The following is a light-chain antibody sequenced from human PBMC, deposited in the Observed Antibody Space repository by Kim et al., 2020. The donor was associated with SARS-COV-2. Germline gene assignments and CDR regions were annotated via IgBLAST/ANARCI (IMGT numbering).Light chain of an antibody. V-gene: IGKV3-15*01. CDR1: QSVSSN. CDR3: QQYNNWPPWT. CDR2: GAS. J-gene: IGKJ1*01. Sequence: SPGERATLSCRASQSVSSNLAWYQQRPGQAPRLLIYGASTRATDIPARFSGSGSGTEFTLTISSLQSEDFAVYYCQQYNNWPPWTFGQGTKVEIK.